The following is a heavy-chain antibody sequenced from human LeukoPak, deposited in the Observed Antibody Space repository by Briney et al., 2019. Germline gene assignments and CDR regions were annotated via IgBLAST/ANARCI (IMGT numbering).Heavy chain of an antibody. V-gene: IGHV1-69*13. Sequence: SVQVSCKASGGTFSSYAISWVRQAPGQGLEWMGGIIPIFGTANYAQKFQGRVTITADESTSTAYMELSSLRSEDTAVYYCARAPMLAYCGGDCYYFDYWGQGTLVTVSS. J-gene: IGHJ4*02. CDR3: ARAPMLAYCGGDCYYFDY. D-gene: IGHD2-21*02. CDR1: GGTFSSYA. CDR2: IIPIFGTA.